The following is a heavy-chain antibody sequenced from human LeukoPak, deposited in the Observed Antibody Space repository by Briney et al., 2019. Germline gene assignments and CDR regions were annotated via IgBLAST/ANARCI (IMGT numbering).Heavy chain of an antibody. CDR2: IYTSGST. CDR1: GGSISSYY. J-gene: IGHJ5*02. Sequence: SETLSLTCTVSGGSISSYYWSRIRQPAGKGLEWIGRIYTSGSTNYNPSLKSRVTMSVDTSKNQFSLKLSSVTAADTAVYYCARDLGLWLQGSWFDPWGQGTLVTVSS. V-gene: IGHV4-4*07. CDR3: ARDLGLWLQGSWFDP. D-gene: IGHD5-18*01.